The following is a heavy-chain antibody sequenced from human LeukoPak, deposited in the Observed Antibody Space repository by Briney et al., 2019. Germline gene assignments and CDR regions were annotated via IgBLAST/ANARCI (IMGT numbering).Heavy chain of an antibody. V-gene: IGHV3-23*01. Sequence: GRSLRLSCAASEFTFSSYAMSWVRQAPGKGLEWVSAISGSGGSTYYADSVKGRFTISRDNSKNTLYLQMNSLRAEDTAVYYCAMISSTSFYYYGMDVWGQGTTVTVSS. J-gene: IGHJ6*02. CDR2: ISGSGGST. CDR1: EFTFSSYA. D-gene: IGHD2-2*01. CDR3: AMISSTSFYYYGMDV.